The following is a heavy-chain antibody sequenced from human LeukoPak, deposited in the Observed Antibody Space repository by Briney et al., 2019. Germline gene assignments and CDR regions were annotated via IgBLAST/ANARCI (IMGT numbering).Heavy chain of an antibody. CDR3: ASGGSYFDY. Sequence: PGRSLRLSCAASGFTFSSYAMHWVRQAPGKGLEWVAVISYDGSNKYYADSVKGRFTISRDNSKITLYLQMNSLRAEDTAVYYCASGGSYFDYWGQGTLVTVSS. V-gene: IGHV3-30*14. D-gene: IGHD3-16*01. CDR2: ISYDGSNK. CDR1: GFTFSSYA. J-gene: IGHJ4*02.